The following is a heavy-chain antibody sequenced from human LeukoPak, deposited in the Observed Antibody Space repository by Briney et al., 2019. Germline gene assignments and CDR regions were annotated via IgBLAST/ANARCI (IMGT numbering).Heavy chain of an antibody. V-gene: IGHV4-61*05. CDR2: ISDIGSI. D-gene: IGHD2/OR15-2a*01. J-gene: IGHJ4*02. Sequence: ASETLSLTCTVSGGSISSSIYYWGWIRQPPGKGLEWIAYISDIGSINYNPSLKSRVTISLDTSKNQFSLKLSSVTAADTAVYYCAGHHPRNTVDFWGQGTLVTVSS. CDR1: GGSISSSIYY. CDR3: AGHHPRNTVDF.